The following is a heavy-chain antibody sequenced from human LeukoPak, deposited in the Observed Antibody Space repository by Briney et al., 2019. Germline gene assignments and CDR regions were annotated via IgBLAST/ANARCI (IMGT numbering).Heavy chain of an antibody. Sequence: SETLSLTCTVSGGSISSYYWSWIRPPPGKGLEWIGYNYYSGSTNYNPSLKGRVTISVDTTKNQFSLMLSSVTAADTAVYYCARDGVRGVISSPYYFDYWGQGTLVTVSS. V-gene: IGHV4-59*01. CDR3: ARDGVRGVISSPYYFDY. J-gene: IGHJ4*02. CDR1: GGSISSYY. CDR2: NYYSGST. D-gene: IGHD3-10*01.